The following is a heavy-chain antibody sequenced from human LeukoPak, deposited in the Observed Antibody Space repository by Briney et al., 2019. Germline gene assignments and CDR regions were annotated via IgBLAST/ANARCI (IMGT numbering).Heavy chain of an antibody. Sequence: GGSLRLSCTASGFTFGDYPMSWVRQAPGKGLERVGFIRTKASSGTTEYAASVKGRFAISRDDSKSTAYLQMDSLKTEDTAVYYCTRHQRVAYDIWGQGTRVTVSS. V-gene: IGHV3-49*04. CDR1: GFTFGDYP. CDR3: TRHQRVAYDI. D-gene: IGHD1-1*01. CDR2: IRTKASSGTT. J-gene: IGHJ3*02.